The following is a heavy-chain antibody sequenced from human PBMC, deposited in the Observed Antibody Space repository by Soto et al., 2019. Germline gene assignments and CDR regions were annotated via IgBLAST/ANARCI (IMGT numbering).Heavy chain of an antibody. D-gene: IGHD3-3*01. CDR2: IYSGGST. J-gene: IGHJ6*03. CDR1: GFTVSSNY. V-gene: IGHV3-66*01. CDR3: ATVTIFGGVIRPHYYMDV. Sequence: EVQLVESGGGLVQHGGSLRLSCAASGFTVSSNYMSWVRQAPGKGLEWVSVIYSGGSTYYADSVKGRFTISRDNSKNTLDLQMNSLRAEDTAVYYCATVTIFGGVIRPHYYMDVWGKGTTVTVSS.